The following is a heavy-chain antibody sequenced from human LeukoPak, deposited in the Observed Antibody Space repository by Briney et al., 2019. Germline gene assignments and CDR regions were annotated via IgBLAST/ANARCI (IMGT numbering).Heavy chain of an antibody. Sequence: GASVKVSCKASGYTFTGCYMHWGRQAPGQGLEWMGWINPNSGGTSYAQKFQGRVTMTRDTSISTAYMELTRLRFDDTAVYYCARAYDNNDYFDYWGQGTLVTVSS. CDR2: INPNSGGT. D-gene: IGHD3-22*01. J-gene: IGHJ4*02. CDR3: ARAYDNNDYFDY. CDR1: GYTFTGCY. V-gene: IGHV1-2*02.